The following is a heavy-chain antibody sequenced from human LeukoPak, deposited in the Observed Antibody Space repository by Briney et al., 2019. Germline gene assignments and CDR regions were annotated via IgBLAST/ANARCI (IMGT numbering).Heavy chain of an antibody. V-gene: IGHV3-30-3*01. D-gene: IGHD2-2*01. J-gene: IGHJ5*02. CDR1: GFTFSSYA. CDR3: ARVAGPYCSSTSCLNWFDP. CDR2: ISYDGSNK. Sequence: GGSLRLPCAASGFTFSSYAMHWVRQAPGKGLEWVAVISYDGSNKYYADSVKGRFTISRDNSKNTLYLQMNSLRAEDTAVYYCARVAGPYCSSTSCLNWFDPWGQGALVTVSS.